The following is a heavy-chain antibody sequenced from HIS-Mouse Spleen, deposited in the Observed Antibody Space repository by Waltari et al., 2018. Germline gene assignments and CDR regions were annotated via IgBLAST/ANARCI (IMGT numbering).Heavy chain of an antibody. CDR3: AKDKHHAFDY. Sequence: QVQLVESGGGVVQPGRSLRLSCAASGFTFSSYGMHWVRQAPGKGLEWVAVISYDGSNKYYADSVKGRFTISRDNSKNTLYRQMNSLRAEDTAVYYCAKDKHHAFDYWGQGTLVTVSS. V-gene: IGHV3-30*18. CDR1: GFTFSSYG. J-gene: IGHJ4*02. CDR2: ISYDGSNK.